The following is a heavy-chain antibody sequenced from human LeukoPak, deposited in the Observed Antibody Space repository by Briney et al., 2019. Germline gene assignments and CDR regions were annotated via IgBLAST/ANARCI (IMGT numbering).Heavy chain of an antibody. V-gene: IGHV3-53*01. J-gene: IGHJ4*02. CDR2: IYSDGGT. CDR3: ARDSEIEAAGSDY. CDR1: GFTVSNNY. D-gene: IGHD6-13*01. Sequence: GGSLRLSCAASGFTVSNNYMSWVRQAPGKGLEWVSVIYSDGGTFYSDSVKGRFTISRDSSKNTLYLQMNSLRADDTAVYYCARDSEIEAAGSDYWGQGTLVTVSS.